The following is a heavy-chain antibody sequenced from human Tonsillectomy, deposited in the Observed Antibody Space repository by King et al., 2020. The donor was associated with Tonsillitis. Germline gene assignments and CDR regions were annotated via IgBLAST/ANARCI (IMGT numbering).Heavy chain of an antibody. CDR2: ISSSSSTI. CDR3: AGEESRLHP. V-gene: IGHV3-48*01. CDR1: GFTFSSYS. D-gene: IGHD2/OR15-2a*01. Sequence: VQLVESGGGLVQPGGSLRLSCAASGFTFSSYSMNWVRQAPGKGLEWVSYISSSSSTIYYADSVKGRFTISRDNAKNSLYLQMNSLRAEDTAVYYCAGEESRLHPWGQGTLVTVSS. J-gene: IGHJ5*02.